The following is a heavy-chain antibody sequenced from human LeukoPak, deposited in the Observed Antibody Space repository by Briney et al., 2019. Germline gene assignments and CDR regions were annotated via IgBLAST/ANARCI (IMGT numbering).Heavy chain of an antibody. CDR1: GFTFSSYA. J-gene: IGHJ4*02. Sequence: GGSLRLSCAASGFTFSSYAMHWVRQAPGKGLEWVAVISYDGSNKYYADSVKGRFTISRGNSKNTLYLQMNSLRAEDTAVYYCARADGYNGGIYIDLAYYFDYWGQGTLVTVSS. V-gene: IGHV3-30*04. CDR2: ISYDGSNK. D-gene: IGHD5-24*01. CDR3: ARADGYNGGIYIDLAYYFDY.